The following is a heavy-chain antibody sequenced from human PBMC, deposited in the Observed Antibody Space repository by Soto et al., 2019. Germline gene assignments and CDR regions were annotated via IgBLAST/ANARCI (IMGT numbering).Heavy chain of an antibody. CDR1: GSTISSYA. CDR3: ARDLFSGYEGGYGLDV. V-gene: IGHV3-64*01. CDR2: ISSNGGST. J-gene: IGHJ6*02. D-gene: IGHD5-12*01. Sequence: GGSKRLSCAASGSTISSYAMHWVRQDTGKGLEYVAAISSNGGSTYYANSVKGRFTISRDNSKNTLYLQMGSLRAEDMAVYYCARDLFSGYEGGYGLDVWGQGTTVTVSS.